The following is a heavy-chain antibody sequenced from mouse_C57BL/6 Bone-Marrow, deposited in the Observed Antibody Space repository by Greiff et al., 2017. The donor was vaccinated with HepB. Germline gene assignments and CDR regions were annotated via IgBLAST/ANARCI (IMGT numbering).Heavy chain of an antibody. D-gene: IGHD2-12*01. V-gene: IGHV14-4*01. CDR3: TTWGHLRRGPAWFAY. Sequence: EVQLQQSGAELVRPGASVKLSCTASGFNIKDDYMHWVKQRPEQGLEWIGWIDPENGDTEYASKFQGTATITAATSSNTAYLQLSSLTSEDTSVYYCTTWGHLRRGPAWFAYWGQGTLVTVSA. J-gene: IGHJ3*01. CDR2: IDPENGDT. CDR1: GFNIKDDY.